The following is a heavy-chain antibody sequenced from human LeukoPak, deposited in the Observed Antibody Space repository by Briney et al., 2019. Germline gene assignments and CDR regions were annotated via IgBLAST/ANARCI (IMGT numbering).Heavy chain of an antibody. CDR3: ARGGRDIVVVPARRRLWFDP. J-gene: IGHJ5*02. CDR1: GGSFSGYY. CDR2: INHSGST. D-gene: IGHD2-2*01. V-gene: IGHV4-34*01. Sequence: ETLSLTCAVYGGSFSGYYWSWIRQPPGKGLEWIGEINHSGSTNYNPSLKSRVTISVDTYKNKFSLKLSSVTAADTAVYYCARGGRDIVVVPARRRLWFDPWGQGTLVTVSS.